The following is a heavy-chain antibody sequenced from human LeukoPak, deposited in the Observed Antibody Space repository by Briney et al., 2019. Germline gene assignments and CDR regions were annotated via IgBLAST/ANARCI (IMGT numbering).Heavy chain of an antibody. CDR2: IYYSGST. J-gene: IGHJ4*02. V-gene: IGHV4-39*01. D-gene: IGHD5-18*01. Sequence: PSETLSLTCTVSGGSISSSSYYWGWIRQPPGKGLEWIGSIYYSGSTYYNPSLKSRVTISVDTSKSQFSLKLSSVTAADTAVYYCARSRFRYSYATSYYFDYWGQGTLVTVSS. CDR3: ARSRFRYSYATSYYFDY. CDR1: GGSISSSSYY.